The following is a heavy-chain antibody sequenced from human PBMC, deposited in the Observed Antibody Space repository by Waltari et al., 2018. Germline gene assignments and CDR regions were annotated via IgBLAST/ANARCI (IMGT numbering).Heavy chain of an antibody. CDR1: GDSLSSNHW. Sequence: QVHLQESGPGLVKPSGTLSLTCAVSGDSLSSNHWWSWVRQPPGKGLGWVGQVHRSGKINYHPSLESGVTMSMDTANNQFSLRVTSATASDTAVYYCARDRGRGLYLDSWGQGTLVTVSP. CDR3: ARDRGRGLYLDS. J-gene: IGHJ4*02. V-gene: IGHV4-4*02. D-gene: IGHD2-15*01. CDR2: VHRSGKI.